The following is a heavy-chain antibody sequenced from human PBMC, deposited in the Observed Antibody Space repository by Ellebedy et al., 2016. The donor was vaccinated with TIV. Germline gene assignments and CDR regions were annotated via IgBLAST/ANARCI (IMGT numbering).Heavy chain of an antibody. J-gene: IGHJ4*02. Sequence: ASVKVSCKASGYTFTSYGISWVRQAPGQGLEWMGGIIPIFGTANYAQKFQGRVTITADESTSTAYMELSSLRSEDTAVYYCARTSGSYSGTFGYWGQGTLVTVSS. D-gene: IGHD1-26*01. CDR2: IIPIFGTA. CDR3: ARTSGSYSGTFGY. V-gene: IGHV1-69*13. CDR1: GYTFTSYG.